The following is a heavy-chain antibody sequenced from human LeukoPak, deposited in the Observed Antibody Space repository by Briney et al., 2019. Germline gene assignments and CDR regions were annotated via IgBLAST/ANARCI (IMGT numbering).Heavy chain of an antibody. CDR1: GYTFTSYG. CDR2: ISAYNGNT. CDR3: ARVGGSTYYDILTGSYYYYGMDV. D-gene: IGHD3-9*01. V-gene: IGHV1-18*01. Sequence: ASVKVSCKATGYTFTSYGISWVRQAPGQGLEWMGWISAYNGNTNYAQKLQGRVIMTTDTSTSRAYMELRSLRSDDTAVYYCARVGGSTYYDILTGSYYYYGMDVRGQGTTVTVSS. J-gene: IGHJ6*02.